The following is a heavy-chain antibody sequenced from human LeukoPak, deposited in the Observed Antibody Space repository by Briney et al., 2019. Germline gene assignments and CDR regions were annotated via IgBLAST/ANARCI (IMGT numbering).Heavy chain of an antibody. Sequence: GGSLRLSCAASGFTFSSHAMTWVRQAPGKGLEWVSAISGSGSSTYYADSVKGRFTISRDNSKNTLFLQVNSLRAEDTAVYYCAKGPIAAATYYYYYYMDVWGKGTTVTVSS. J-gene: IGHJ6*03. CDR1: GFTFSSHA. CDR2: ISGSGSST. CDR3: AKGPIAAATYYYYYYMDV. V-gene: IGHV3-23*01. D-gene: IGHD6-13*01.